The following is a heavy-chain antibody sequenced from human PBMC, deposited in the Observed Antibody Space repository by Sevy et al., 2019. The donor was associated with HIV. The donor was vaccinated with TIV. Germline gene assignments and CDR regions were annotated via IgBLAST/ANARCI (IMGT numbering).Heavy chain of an antibody. CDR3: AKDTRGYDRPIDS. Sequence: GGSLRLSCAASGFSFSSHAMNWVRQAPGKGLKWVSAVSGSGSGTYFAESVKGRFTISRANSKNTLYLQMNSLRAEDTALYSCAKDTRGYDRPIDSWGQGTLVTVSS. J-gene: IGHJ4*02. CDR2: VSGSGSGT. CDR1: GFSFSSHA. V-gene: IGHV3-23*01. D-gene: IGHD5-12*01.